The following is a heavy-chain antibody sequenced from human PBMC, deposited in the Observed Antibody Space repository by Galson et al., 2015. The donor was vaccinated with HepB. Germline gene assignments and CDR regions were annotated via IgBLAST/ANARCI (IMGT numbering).Heavy chain of an antibody. CDR3: ARASGWYGNYYYGMDV. J-gene: IGHJ6*02. CDR1: GYTFTSYG. Sequence: SVKVSCQASGYTFTSYGISWVRQAPGQGLEWMGWISAYNGNTNYAQKLQGRVTITTDTSTSTAYMELRSLRSDDTAVYYCARASGWYGNYYYGMDVWGQGTTVTVSS. CDR2: ISAYNGNT. V-gene: IGHV1-18*01. D-gene: IGHD6-19*01.